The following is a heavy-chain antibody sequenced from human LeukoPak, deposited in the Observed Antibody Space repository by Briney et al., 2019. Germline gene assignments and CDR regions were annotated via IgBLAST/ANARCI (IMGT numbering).Heavy chain of an antibody. CDR1: GFTFSSYS. Sequence: GGSLRLSCAASGFTFSSYSMNWVRQAPGKGLEWVSSISSSSSYIYYADSVKGRFTISRDNAKNSLYLQMNSLRAEDTAVYYCARTSGSYNAFDYWGQGTLVTVSP. CDR2: ISSSSSYI. J-gene: IGHJ4*02. CDR3: ARTSGSYNAFDY. V-gene: IGHV3-21*01. D-gene: IGHD3-10*01.